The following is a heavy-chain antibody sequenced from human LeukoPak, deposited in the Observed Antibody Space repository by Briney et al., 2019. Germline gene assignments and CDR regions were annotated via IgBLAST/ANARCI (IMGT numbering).Heavy chain of an antibody. V-gene: IGHV3-9*01. CDR1: GFTFDDYA. CDR2: ISWNSDSI. Sequence: GGSLRLSCAGSGFTFDDYAMHWVRQAPGKGLEWVSGISWNSDSIGYADSVKGRFTISRDNAKNSLYLQMNSLRAEDTAVYYCARDYEYYGMDVWGQGTTVTVSS. J-gene: IGHJ6*02. CDR3: ARDYEYYGMDV.